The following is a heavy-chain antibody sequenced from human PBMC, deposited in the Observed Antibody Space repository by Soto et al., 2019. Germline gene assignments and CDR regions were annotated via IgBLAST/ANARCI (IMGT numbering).Heavy chain of an antibody. V-gene: IGHV3-21*01. D-gene: IGHD6-19*01. Sequence: EVQLVESGGGLVKPGGSLRLSCAASGFTFSSYSMNWVRQAPGKGLEWVSSISSSRSYIYYADSVKDRFTISRDNAKNSLYLQMNSLRAEDTAVYYCARRIAVAGNLDYWGQGTLVTVSS. CDR2: ISSSRSYI. CDR3: ARRIAVAGNLDY. CDR1: GFTFSSYS. J-gene: IGHJ4*02.